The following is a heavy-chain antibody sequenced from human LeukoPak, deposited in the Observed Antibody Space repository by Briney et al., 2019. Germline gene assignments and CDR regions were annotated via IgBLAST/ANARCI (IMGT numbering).Heavy chain of an antibody. Sequence: GGSLRLSCAASGFTFSSYGMHWVRQAPGKGLEWVGRIKSKTDGGTTDYAAPVKGRFTISRDDSKNTLYLQMNSLKTEDTAVYYCTTDPLRYCSGGSCPYYYYYMDVWGKGTTVTVSS. CDR3: TTDPLRYCSGGSCPYYYYYMDV. V-gene: IGHV3-15*01. D-gene: IGHD2-15*01. CDR1: GFTFSSYG. J-gene: IGHJ6*03. CDR2: IKSKTDGGTT.